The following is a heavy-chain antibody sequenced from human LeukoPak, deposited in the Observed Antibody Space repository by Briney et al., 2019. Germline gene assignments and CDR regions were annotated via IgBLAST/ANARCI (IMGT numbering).Heavy chain of an antibody. CDR2: MNPNSGNT. D-gene: IGHD6-13*01. CDR3: ARGEQPSYYYGMDV. CDR1: GYTFTSYD. Sequence: ASVKVSCKASGYTFTSYDINWVRQATGQGLEWMGWMNPNSGNTGYAQKFQGRVTMTRNTSISTAYMELSSLRSEDTAVYYCARGEQPSYYYGMDVWGQETTVTVSS. V-gene: IGHV1-8*01. J-gene: IGHJ6*02.